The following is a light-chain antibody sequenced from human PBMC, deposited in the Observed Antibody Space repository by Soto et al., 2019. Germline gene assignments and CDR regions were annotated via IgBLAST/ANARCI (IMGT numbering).Light chain of an antibody. V-gene: IGKV2-30*02. J-gene: IGKJ5*01. CDR2: KVS. CDR1: QSLVHSDGIAY. Sequence: DVVMTQSPLSLPVTLGQPASISCRSNQSLVHSDGIAYFSWFQQRPGRSPRRLIYKVSNRDSGVPDRFSGRGSGTDFALKISRVEAEDVGVYYCMQGTHWPITFGQGTRLEIK. CDR3: MQGTHWPIT.